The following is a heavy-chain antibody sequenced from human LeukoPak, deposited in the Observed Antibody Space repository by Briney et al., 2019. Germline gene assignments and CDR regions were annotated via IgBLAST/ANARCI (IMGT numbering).Heavy chain of an antibody. Sequence: PGRSLRLSCAASGFTFSSYGMHWVRQAPGKGLEWVAVISYDGSNKYYADSVKGRFTNSRDNSKNTLYLQMNSLRAEDTAVYYCASPTPYYGSGSFDYWGQGTLVTVSS. CDR3: ASPTPYYGSGSFDY. J-gene: IGHJ4*02. CDR1: GFTFSSYG. D-gene: IGHD3-10*01. V-gene: IGHV3-30*03. CDR2: ISYDGSNK.